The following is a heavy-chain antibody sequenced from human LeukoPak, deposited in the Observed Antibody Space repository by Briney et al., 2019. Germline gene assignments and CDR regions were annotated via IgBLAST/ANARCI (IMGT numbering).Heavy chain of an antibody. CDR2: INPNSGGT. CDR1: GYTFTGHY. J-gene: IGHJ4*02. CDR3: ARDSAGDLDS. D-gene: IGHD7-27*01. V-gene: IGHV1-2*02. Sequence: ASVKVSCKASGYTFTGHYMHWGRQAPGQGLEWMGWINPNSGGTNYAQKFQGRVTMTRDTSISTAYMELSRMRSDDTAVYYCARDSAGDLDSWGQGTLVTVSS.